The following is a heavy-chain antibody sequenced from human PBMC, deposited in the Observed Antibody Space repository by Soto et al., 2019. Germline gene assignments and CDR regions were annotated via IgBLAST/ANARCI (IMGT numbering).Heavy chain of an antibody. D-gene: IGHD3-22*01. J-gene: IGHJ2*01. CDR3: ATKLGFTWLXXXXL. CDR1: GYKFTDHR. CDR2: IAPNNGNT. V-gene: IGHV1-2*02. Sequence: QVQLVQSGAEVRKPGASVKVSCQTSGYKFTDHRIHWVRQAPGQGLEWMGWIAPNNGNTHYVPKFKGRVTMTSDTSTSTAHMELAELTSDXXXXXXXATKLGFTWLXXXXLWGR.